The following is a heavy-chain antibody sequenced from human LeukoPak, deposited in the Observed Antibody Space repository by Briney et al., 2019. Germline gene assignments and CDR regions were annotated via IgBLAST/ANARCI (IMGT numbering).Heavy chain of an antibody. CDR2: IYYSGST. V-gene: IGHV4-39*07. Sequence: SETLSLTCTVSGGSISSGFYYWSWIRQPPGKGLEWIGSIYYSGSTYYNPSLKSRVTISVDTSKNQFSLKLSSVTAADTAVYYCATLGGQRDYFDYWGQGTLVTVSS. CDR3: ATLGGQRDYFDY. D-gene: IGHD6-25*01. J-gene: IGHJ4*02. CDR1: GGSISSGFYY.